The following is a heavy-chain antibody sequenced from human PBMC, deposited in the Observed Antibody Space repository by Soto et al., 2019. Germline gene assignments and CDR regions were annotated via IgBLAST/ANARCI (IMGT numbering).Heavy chain of an antibody. Sequence: PSEALSLASPVSGVSMSNSSYYWGWIRRPPGKGLEWIGTIYYSGITYYNPSLKSRVTISVDTSKNQFSLKLTSVTAADTAVYYCARHGSNWGQGTLVPVSS. CDR1: GVSMSNSSYY. V-gene: IGHV4-39*01. CDR3: ARHGSN. CDR2: IYYSGIT. J-gene: IGHJ4*02.